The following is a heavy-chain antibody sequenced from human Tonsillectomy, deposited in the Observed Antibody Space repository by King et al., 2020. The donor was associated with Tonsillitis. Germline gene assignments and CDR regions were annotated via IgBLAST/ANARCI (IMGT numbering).Heavy chain of an antibody. CDR2: TSSGSIYI. J-gene: IGHJ3*02. CDR1: GFTFRSYT. Sequence: EVQLVESGGGLVKPGGSLRLSCAASGFTFRSYTMNWFRQAPGKGLEWVSSTSSGSIYIYYTDSVKGRFTISRDNAMNSLYLQMKSLRAEDTAVYYCARDPEYGGNVAAFDIWGQGTMVTVSP. CDR3: ARDPEYGGNVAAFDI. V-gene: IGHV3-21*01. D-gene: IGHD4/OR15-4a*01.